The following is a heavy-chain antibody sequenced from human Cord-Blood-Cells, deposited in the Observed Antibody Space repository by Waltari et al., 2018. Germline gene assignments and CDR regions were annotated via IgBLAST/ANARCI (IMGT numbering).Heavy chain of an antibody. D-gene: IGHD3-22*01. V-gene: IGHV4-4*02. Sequence: QVQLQESGPGLVKPSGTLSLTCAVSGGSISSSHWWSWVRQPPGKGLEWIGEIYHSGSTNYNPSLKSRVTISVDKSKNQFSLKLSSVTAADTAVYYCARAIYYDSSGYYYYFDYWGQGTLVTVSS. J-gene: IGHJ4*02. CDR2: IYHSGST. CDR3: ARAIYYDSSGYYYYFDY. CDR1: GGSISSSHW.